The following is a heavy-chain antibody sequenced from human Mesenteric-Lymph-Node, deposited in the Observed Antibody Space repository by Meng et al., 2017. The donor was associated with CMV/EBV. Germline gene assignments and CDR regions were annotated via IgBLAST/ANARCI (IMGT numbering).Heavy chain of an antibody. CDR1: GFSLSTSGVG. V-gene: IGHV2-5*01. Sequence: SGPTLVKPTQTLTLTCTFSGFSLSTSGVGVGWIRQPPGKALEWLALIYWNDDERYSPSLRSRLTTTRDTSKNQVVLTMTNMDPVDTATYYCAHRQAGMAPGGFDYWGQGTLVTVSS. D-gene: IGHD3-10*01. CDR3: AHRQAGMAPGGFDY. J-gene: IGHJ4*02. CDR2: IYWNDDE.